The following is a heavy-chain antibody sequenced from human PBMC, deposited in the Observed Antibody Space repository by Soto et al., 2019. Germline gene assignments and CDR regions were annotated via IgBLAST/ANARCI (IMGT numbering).Heavy chain of an antibody. CDR1: GGSISSSNW. CDR3: ARLQLQRRNSHEYSIYGMDV. Sequence: SETLSLTCAVSGGSISSSNWWSWVRQPPGKGLEWIGYIYYSGSTNYNPSLKSRVTISIDTSKNQFSLHLSSVTAADTAVYYCARLQLQRRNSHEYSIYGMDVWGQGNTVTVSS. J-gene: IGHJ6*02. D-gene: IGHD1-1*01. V-gene: IGHV4-4*02. CDR2: IYYSGST.